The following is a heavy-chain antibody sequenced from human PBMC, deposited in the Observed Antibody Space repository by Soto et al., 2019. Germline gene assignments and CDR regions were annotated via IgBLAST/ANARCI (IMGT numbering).Heavy chain of an antibody. D-gene: IGHD3-22*01. J-gene: IGHJ4*02. CDR2: ISYDGSNK. V-gene: IGHV3-30*18. CDR1: GFTFIRYG. CDR3: AKNYYDSSGPSGY. Sequence: PGGSLRLSCGASGFTFIRYGMHWVRQAPGKGLEWVAVISYDGSNKYYADSVKGRFTISRDNSKNTLYLQMNSLRAEDTAVYYCAKNYYDSSGPSGYWGQGTLVTVSS.